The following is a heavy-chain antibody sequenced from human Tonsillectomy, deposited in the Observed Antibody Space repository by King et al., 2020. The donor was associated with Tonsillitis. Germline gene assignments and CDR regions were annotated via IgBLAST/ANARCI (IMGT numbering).Heavy chain of an antibody. J-gene: IGHJ4*02. V-gene: IGHV3-30*01. CDR3: ARDLCYDCSDHYSTFDY. CDR1: GFTFSRYA. Sequence: QLVQSGGGVVQPGRSLRLSCASSGFTFSRYALNWVRQAPGRGLEWWAVISYDGSNKYYADSVKGRFTISRDNSKNTLYLQMNSLRAEDTAVYYCARDLCYDCSDHYSTFDYWGQGPLITLSS. D-gene: IGHD3-22*01. CDR2: ISYDGSNK.